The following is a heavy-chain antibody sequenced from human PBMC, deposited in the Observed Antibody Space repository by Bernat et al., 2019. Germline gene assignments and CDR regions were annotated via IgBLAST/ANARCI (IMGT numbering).Heavy chain of an antibody. CDR3: ARDRTYYYGSGSYYSLGWFDP. D-gene: IGHD3-10*01. V-gene: IGHV1-18*01. J-gene: IGHJ5*02. Sequence: QVQPVQSGAEVKKSGASVKVSCKASGYTFTSYGISWVRQAPGQGLEWMGWISAYNGNTNYAQKLQGRVTMTTDTSTSTAYMELRSLRSDDTAVYYCARDRTYYYGSGSYYSLGWFDPWGQGTLVTVSS. CDR1: GYTFTSYG. CDR2: ISAYNGNT.